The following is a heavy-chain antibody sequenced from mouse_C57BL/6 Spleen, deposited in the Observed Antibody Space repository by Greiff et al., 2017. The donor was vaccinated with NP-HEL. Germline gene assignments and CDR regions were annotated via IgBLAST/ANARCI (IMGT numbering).Heavy chain of an antibody. CDR2: ISSGGSYT. CDR1: GFTFSSYG. CDR3: ERQGDYGVYSMDY. Sequence: EVQVVESGGDLVKPGGSLKLSCAASGFTFSSYGMSWVRQTTDKRLEWVATISSGGSYTYYPDSVKGRFAISRENAKNTLYLQMSSLQSEDKPMDYCERQGDYGVYSMDYWGRGTSVTVSS. V-gene: IGHV5-6*01. J-gene: IGHJ4*01. D-gene: IGHD2-4*01.